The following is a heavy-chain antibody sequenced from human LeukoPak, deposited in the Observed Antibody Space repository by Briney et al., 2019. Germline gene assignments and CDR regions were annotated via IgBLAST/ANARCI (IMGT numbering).Heavy chain of an antibody. CDR1: GFTVSSNY. V-gene: IGHV3-66*04. J-gene: IGHJ6*02. CDR2: IYSGGST. CDR3: ARLCGGDCYSISLGDYYYGMDV. Sequence: GGSLRLSCAASGFTVSSNYMSWVRQAPGKGLEWVSVIYSGGSTYYADSVKGRFTISRDNSKNTLYLQMNSLRAEDTAVYYCARLCGGDCYSISLGDYYYGMDVWGQGTTVTVSS. D-gene: IGHD2-21*02.